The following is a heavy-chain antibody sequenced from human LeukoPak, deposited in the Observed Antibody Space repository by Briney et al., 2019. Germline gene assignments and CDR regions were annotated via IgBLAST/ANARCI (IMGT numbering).Heavy chain of an antibody. CDR3: ARDSRVKLSKYSSSWYFDY. J-gene: IGHJ4*02. Sequence: ASVKVSCKASGYTFTSYGISWVRQAPGQGLEWMGWISAYNGNTNYAQKLQGRVTMTTDTSTSTAYMELRSLRSDDTPVYYCARDSRVKLSKYSSSWYFDYWGQGTLVTVSS. D-gene: IGHD6-13*01. CDR1: GYTFTSYG. CDR2: ISAYNGNT. V-gene: IGHV1-18*01.